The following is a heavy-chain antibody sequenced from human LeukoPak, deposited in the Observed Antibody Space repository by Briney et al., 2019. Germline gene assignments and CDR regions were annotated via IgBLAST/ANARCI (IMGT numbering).Heavy chain of an antibody. CDR3: AKDHGTIFGVVRGAFDI. CDR2: INSDGSST. Sequence: GGSLRLSCAASGFTFSSYWMHWVRQVPGKGLVWVSRINSDGSSTYYADSVKGRFTISRDNSKNTLYLQMNSLRAEDTAVYYCAKDHGTIFGVVRGAFDIWGQGTMVTVSS. J-gene: IGHJ3*02. V-gene: IGHV3-74*01. CDR1: GFTFSSYW. D-gene: IGHD3-3*01.